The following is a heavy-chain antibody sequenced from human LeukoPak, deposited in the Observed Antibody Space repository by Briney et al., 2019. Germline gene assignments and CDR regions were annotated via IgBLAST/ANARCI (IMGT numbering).Heavy chain of an antibody. CDR1: GGSFSGYY. CDR3: ARSPRGSGSSTLLGVAFDL. D-gene: IGHD3-10*01. J-gene: IGHJ3*01. CDR2: INHSGST. Sequence: PSETLSLTCAVYGGSFSGYYWSWIRQPPGKGLEWIGEINHSGSTNYNPSLESRVTISVDTSKNQFSLKLTSVSAEDTAVYYCARSPRGSGSSTLLGVAFDLWGHGTKVTVSS. V-gene: IGHV4-34*01.